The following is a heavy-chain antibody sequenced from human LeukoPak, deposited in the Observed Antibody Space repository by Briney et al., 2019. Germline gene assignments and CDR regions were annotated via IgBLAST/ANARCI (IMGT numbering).Heavy chain of an antibody. Sequence: SETLSLTCTVSGGSISSSNWWSWVRQPPGKGLEWIGEIYHSGSTNYNPSLKSRVTISVDTSKNQFSLKLSSVTAADTAVYYCARGRVAAAGTSHGYWGQGTLVTVSS. J-gene: IGHJ4*02. CDR3: ARGRVAAAGTSHGY. D-gene: IGHD6-13*01. CDR1: GGSISSSNW. V-gene: IGHV4-4*02. CDR2: IYHSGST.